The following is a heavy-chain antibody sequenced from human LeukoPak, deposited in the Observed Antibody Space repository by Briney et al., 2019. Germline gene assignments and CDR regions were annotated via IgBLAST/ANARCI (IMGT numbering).Heavy chain of an antibody. V-gene: IGHV4-59*01. J-gene: IGHJ3*02. CDR3: ARVKISGWSHDAFDI. CDR1: GGSISSYY. D-gene: IGHD6-19*01. Sequence: PSETLSLTCTVSGGSISSYYWSWIRQPPGKGLEWIGYIYYSGSTNYNPSLKSRVTISVDTSKNQFSLKLSSVTAADTAVYYCARVKISGWSHDAFDIWGQGTMVTVSS. CDR2: IYYSGST.